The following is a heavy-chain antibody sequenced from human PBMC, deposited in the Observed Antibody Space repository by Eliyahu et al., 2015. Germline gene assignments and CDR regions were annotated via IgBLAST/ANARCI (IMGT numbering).Heavy chain of an antibody. D-gene: IGHD6-13*01. Sequence: QVQLQESGPGLVKPSQTLSLTCTVSGGSINSGDSXWSWIRQPPGKGLEWIGYIYYSGSTYYNPSLKSRVTISVDTSKNQFSLKLSSVTAADTAVYYCARVRRVGSWQPYNWFDPWGQGTLVTVSS. CDR1: GGSINSGDSX. CDR2: IYYSGST. CDR3: ARVRRVGSWQPYNWFDP. V-gene: IGHV4-30-4*01. J-gene: IGHJ5*02.